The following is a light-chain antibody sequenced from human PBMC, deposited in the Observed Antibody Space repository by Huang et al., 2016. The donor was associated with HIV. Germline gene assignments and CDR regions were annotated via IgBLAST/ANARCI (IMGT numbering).Light chain of an antibody. CDR2: GAS. CDR3: QQYGSSPFT. Sequence: ELVLTQSPGPLSLSPGERATLSCRASQSVSSSYLAWYQQKPGQAPRLLIYGASSRATGIPDRFSGSGFGTDFTLTIRRLEPEDFAVYYCQQYGSSPFTFGPGTKVDIK. J-gene: IGKJ3*01. CDR1: QSVSSSY. V-gene: IGKV3-20*01.